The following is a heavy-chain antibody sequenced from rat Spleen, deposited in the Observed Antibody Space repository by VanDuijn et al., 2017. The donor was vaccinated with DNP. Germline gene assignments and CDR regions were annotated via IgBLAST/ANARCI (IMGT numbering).Heavy chain of an antibody. CDR2: ISPSGGST. Sequence: EVQLVESGGGLVQPGRSLKLSCVASGFTFSDYNMAWVRQAQTKGLEWVASISPSGGSTYYRDSVKGRFTVSRDNAKSSLYLQMDSLRSEDTATYYCARHYYDGSYYFDYWGQGVMVTVSS. CDR1: GFTFSDYN. J-gene: IGHJ2*01. D-gene: IGHD1-12*02. CDR3: ARHYYDGSYYFDY. V-gene: IGHV5-25*01.